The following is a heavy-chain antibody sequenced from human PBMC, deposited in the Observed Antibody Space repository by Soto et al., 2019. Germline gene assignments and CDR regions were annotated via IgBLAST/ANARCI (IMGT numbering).Heavy chain of an antibody. J-gene: IGHJ4*02. V-gene: IGHV3-23*01. CDR2: ISGSGGST. CDR3: AKTHMVRGVTITFPPYYFDY. Sequence: GGSLRLSCAASRFTFSNYAMNWVRQAPGKGLEWVSGISGSGGSTYYADSVKGRFTISRDNSKNTLYLQMNSLRAEDTAAYYCAKTHMVRGVTITFPPYYFDYWGQGTLVTVSS. CDR1: RFTFSNYA. D-gene: IGHD3-10*01.